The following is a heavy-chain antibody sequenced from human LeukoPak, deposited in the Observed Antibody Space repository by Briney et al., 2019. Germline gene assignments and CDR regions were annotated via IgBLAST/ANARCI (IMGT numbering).Heavy chain of an antibody. V-gene: IGHV4-39*01. CDR3: ARHLPSSSGYYWIDAFDI. J-gene: IGHJ3*02. Sequence: SETLSLTCTVSGGSISSSSYYWGWIRQPPGKGLEWIGSIYYSGSTYYNPSLKSRVTISVDTSKNQFSLKLSSVTAADTSVYYCARHLPSSSGYYWIDAFDIWGQGTMVTVSS. D-gene: IGHD3-22*01. CDR1: GGSISSSSYY. CDR2: IYYSGST.